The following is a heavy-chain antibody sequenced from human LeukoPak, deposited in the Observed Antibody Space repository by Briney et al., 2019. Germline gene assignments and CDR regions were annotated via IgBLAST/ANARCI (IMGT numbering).Heavy chain of an antibody. CDR2: INPGSGGT. CDR1: GYTFTAYY. CDR3: ARALYSYVSGSNFDY. V-gene: IGHV1-2*02. J-gene: IGHJ4*02. Sequence: ASVKVSCKASGYTFTAYYMHWVRQAPGQGLEWMGWINPGSGGTNYAQKFQGRVTMTRDTSISTAYMELSRLRSDDTAVYYCARALYSYVSGSNFDYWGQGTLVTVSS. D-gene: IGHD5-18*01.